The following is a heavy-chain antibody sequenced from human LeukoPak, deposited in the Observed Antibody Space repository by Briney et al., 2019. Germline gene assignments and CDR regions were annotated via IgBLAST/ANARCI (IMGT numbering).Heavy chain of an antibody. CDR1: GGTFSSYA. V-gene: IGHV1-18*01. CDR2: ISAYNGNT. D-gene: IGHD3-22*01. Sequence: WASVKVSCKASGGTFSSYAISWVRQAPGQGLEWMGWISAYNGNTNYAQKLQGRVTMTTDTSTSTAYMELRSLRSDDTAVYYCARSPGYYYDSSGCFDYWGQGTLVTVSS. CDR3: ARSPGYYYDSSGCFDY. J-gene: IGHJ4*02.